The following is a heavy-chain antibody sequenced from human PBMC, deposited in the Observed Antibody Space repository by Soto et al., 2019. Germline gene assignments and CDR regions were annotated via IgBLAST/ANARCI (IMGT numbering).Heavy chain of an antibody. CDR1: GYSFTSYW. CDR3: ALCRNLNDAFDI. CDR2: IYPGDSDI. J-gene: IGHJ3*02. Sequence: PGESLKISCKGSGYSFTSYWIAWVRQVPGKGLELMGVIYPGDSDIRYSPSFQGQVTISADKSISTAYLQWSSLKASDSAMYYCALCRNLNDAFDIWGQGTMVTVS. V-gene: IGHV5-51*01. D-gene: IGHD1-7*01.